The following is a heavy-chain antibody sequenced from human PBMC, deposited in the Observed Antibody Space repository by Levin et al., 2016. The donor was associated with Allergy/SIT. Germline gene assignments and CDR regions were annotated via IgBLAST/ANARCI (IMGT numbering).Heavy chain of an antibody. CDR2: INPNSGAT. D-gene: IGHD6-19*01. CDR3: ARVSSVNWFDP. Sequence: ASVKVSCKASAYTFTGYYMHWVRQAPGQGLEWMGWINPNSGATNYAQKFQGRVTMTRDTSISTAYMELSRLRSDDTAVYYCARVSSVNWFDPWGQGTLVTVSS. V-gene: IGHV1-2*02. CDR1: AYTFTGYY. J-gene: IGHJ5*02.